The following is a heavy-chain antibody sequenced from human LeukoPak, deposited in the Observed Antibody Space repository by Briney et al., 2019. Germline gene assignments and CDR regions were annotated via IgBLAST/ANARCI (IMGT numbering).Heavy chain of an antibody. Sequence: SETLSLTCTVSGGSISSYYWSWIRQPPGKGLEWIGYIYYSGSTNYNPSLKSRVTISVDTSKNQFSLKLSSVTAADTAVYYCARGNITIFGVAPMDVWGKGTTVTVSS. CDR1: GGSISSYY. D-gene: IGHD3-3*01. J-gene: IGHJ6*03. CDR3: ARGNITIFGVAPMDV. V-gene: IGHV4-59*01. CDR2: IYYSGST.